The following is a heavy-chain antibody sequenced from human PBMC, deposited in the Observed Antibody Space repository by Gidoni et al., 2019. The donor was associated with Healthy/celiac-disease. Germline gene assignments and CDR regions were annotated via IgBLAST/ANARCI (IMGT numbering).Heavy chain of an antibody. CDR3: ARGFLNSGYDSKGNWFDP. J-gene: IGHJ5*02. CDR2: INHSGST. D-gene: IGHD5-12*01. Sequence: YGGSFSGYYWSWIRQPPGKGLEWIGEINHSGSTNYNPSLKSRVTISVDTSKNQFSLKLSSVTAADTAVYYCARGFLNSGYDSKGNWFDPWGQGTLVTVSS. V-gene: IGHV4-34*01. CDR1: GGSFSGYY.